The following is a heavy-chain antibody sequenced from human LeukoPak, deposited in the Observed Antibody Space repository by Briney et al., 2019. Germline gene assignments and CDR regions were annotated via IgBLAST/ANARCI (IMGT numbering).Heavy chain of an antibody. Sequence: GGSLRLSCAASGFTFSSYWMSWVRQAPGEGLEWVANIKQDGSEKYYVDSVKGRFTISRDNAKNSLYLQMNSLRAEDTAVYYCARVRGQLWLRAAFGIWGQGTMVTVSS. CDR1: GFTFSSYW. D-gene: IGHD5-18*01. J-gene: IGHJ3*02. CDR3: ARVRGQLWLRAAFGI. V-gene: IGHV3-7*01. CDR2: IKQDGSEK.